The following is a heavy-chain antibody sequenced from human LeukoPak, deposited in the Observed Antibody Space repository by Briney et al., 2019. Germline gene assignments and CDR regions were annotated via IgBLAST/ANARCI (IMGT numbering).Heavy chain of an antibody. CDR1: GFTFSSSA. J-gene: IGHJ4*02. V-gene: IGHV3-23*01. D-gene: IGHD2-21*01. Sequence: GGSLRLPCAASGFTFSSSALTWVRQAPGKGLEWVSTISDSGGRTYYADSVRGRFTISRDNSKNTLYLQMNSLRAEDTAVYYCAGQIMVAFFDYWGQGTLVTVSS. CDR3: AGQIMVAFFDY. CDR2: ISDSGGRT.